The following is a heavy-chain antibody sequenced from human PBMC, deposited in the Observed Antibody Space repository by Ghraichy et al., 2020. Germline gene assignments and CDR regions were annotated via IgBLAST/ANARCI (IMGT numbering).Heavy chain of an antibody. CDR2: ISSNGGST. CDR1: GFTFSSYA. V-gene: IGHV3-64D*06. D-gene: IGHD6-19*01. Sequence: GGSLRLSCSASGFTFSSYAMHWVRQAPGKGLEYVSAISSNGGSTYYADSVKGRFTISRDNSKNTLYLQMSSLRAEDTAVYYCVKGPRGIAVVWDAFDIWGQGTMVTVSS. CDR3: VKGPRGIAVVWDAFDI. J-gene: IGHJ3*02.